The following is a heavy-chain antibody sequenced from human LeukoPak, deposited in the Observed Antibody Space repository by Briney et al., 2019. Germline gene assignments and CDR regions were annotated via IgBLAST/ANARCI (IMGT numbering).Heavy chain of an antibody. J-gene: IGHJ3*02. CDR1: GFTFSSYS. CDR2: ISSSSSYI. Sequence: PGGSLGLSCAASGFTFSSYSMNWVRQAPGKGLEWVSSISSSSSYIYYADSVKGRFTISRDNAKNSLYLQMTSLRAEDTAVYYCARSEFEAFDMWGQGTMVTVSS. CDR3: ARSEFEAFDM. D-gene: IGHD3-10*01. V-gene: IGHV3-21*01.